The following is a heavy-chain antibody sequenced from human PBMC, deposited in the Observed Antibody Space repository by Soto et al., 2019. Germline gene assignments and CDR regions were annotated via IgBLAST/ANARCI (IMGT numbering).Heavy chain of an antibody. CDR2: INHSGST. J-gene: IGHJ4*02. CDR1: GGSFSGYY. Sequence: QVQLQQWGAGLLKPSETLSLTCAVDGGSFSGYYWSWIRQPPGQGLEWIGEINHSGSTNYNPSLKSRVTISVDTSKNQFSLKVSFVTAADTAVYYCARRPSIAARMPFSYWGQGTLVTVSS. CDR3: ARRPSIAARMPFSY. V-gene: IGHV4-34*01. D-gene: IGHD6-6*01.